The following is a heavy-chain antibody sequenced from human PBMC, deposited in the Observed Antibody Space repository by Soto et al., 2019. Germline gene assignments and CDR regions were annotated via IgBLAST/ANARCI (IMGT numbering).Heavy chain of an antibody. CDR3: AGMPHTSGLRFDP. D-gene: IGHD6-19*01. CDR1: GYRFTSYW. CDR2: IFPSDSDT. V-gene: IGHV5-51*01. J-gene: IGHJ5*02. Sequence: PGESLKISCRTSGYRFTSYWIAWVRQMPGKGLEWMGIIFPSDSDTRYSPSFQGQVTISADRSTSTVFLQWASLKASDTAVYFCAGMPHTSGLRFDPWGPGTLVTVSS.